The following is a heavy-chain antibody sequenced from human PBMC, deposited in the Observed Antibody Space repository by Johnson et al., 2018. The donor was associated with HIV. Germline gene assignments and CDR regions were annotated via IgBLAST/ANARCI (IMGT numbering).Heavy chain of an antibody. Sequence: QVQLVESGGDMVQPGRSLRLSCVASGFTLSTYAMHWVRQAPGKGLEWVAFIRYDGSNKYYVASVKGRFTISRDNSKNTLHLQMNSLRPEDTAVYYCARNSGNGLVLRGDAFDMWGQGTMVTVSS. J-gene: IGHJ3*02. CDR3: ARNSGNGLVLRGDAFDM. CDR1: GFTLSTYA. V-gene: IGHV3-30*03. D-gene: IGHD3-3*01. CDR2: IRYDGSNK.